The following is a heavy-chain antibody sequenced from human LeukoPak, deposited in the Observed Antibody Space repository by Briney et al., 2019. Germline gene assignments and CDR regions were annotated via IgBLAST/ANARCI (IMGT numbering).Heavy chain of an antibody. D-gene: IGHD2-15*01. CDR3: ASQLTPLSGMDV. CDR1: GGTFSNYA. V-gene: IGHV1-69*04. CDR2: LIPLFGIT. J-gene: IGHJ6*02. Sequence: SVKVSCKASGGTFSNYAFNWVRQAPGQGLEWVGRLIPLFGITNYAQKFEGRVTITADKATSTAYMELSSLRSEDTAAYFCASQLTPLSGMDVWGQGTTVTVSS.